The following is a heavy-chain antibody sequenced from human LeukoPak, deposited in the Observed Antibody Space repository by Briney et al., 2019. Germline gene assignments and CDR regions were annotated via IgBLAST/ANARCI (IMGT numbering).Heavy chain of an antibody. CDR1: GYTFTGYY. V-gene: IGHV1-2*02. CDR2: INPNSGGT. Sequence: GTSVKVSCKASGYTFTGYYMHWVRQAPGQGLEWMGWINPNSGGTSYAQKFQGRVTMTRDTSISTAYMELSRLRSDDTAVYYCARAMDTAMVTLNTFDYWGQGTLVTVSS. J-gene: IGHJ4*02. D-gene: IGHD5-18*01. CDR3: ARAMDTAMVTLNTFDY.